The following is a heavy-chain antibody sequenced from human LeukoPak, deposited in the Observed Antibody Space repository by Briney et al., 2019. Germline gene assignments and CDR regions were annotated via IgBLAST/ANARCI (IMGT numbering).Heavy chain of an antibody. CDR2: ISGSGGSP. CDR3: ATNYDFSN. J-gene: IGHJ4*02. Sequence: PGGSLRLSCEASGFTFSNAWMSWVRQAPGKGLEWVPAISGSGGSPYYANSVKGRFTISRGNSKNTLYLQMNSLRAEDTAIYYCATNYDFSNWGQGTLVTVSS. V-gene: IGHV3-23*01. CDR1: GFTFSNAW. D-gene: IGHD3/OR15-3a*01.